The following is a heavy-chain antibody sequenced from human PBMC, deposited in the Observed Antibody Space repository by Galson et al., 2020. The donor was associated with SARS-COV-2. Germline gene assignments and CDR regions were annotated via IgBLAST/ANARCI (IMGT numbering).Heavy chain of an antibody. Sequence: GESLKISCAASGFTFSTHTIIWVRQAPGKGLAWVSSISSRSHYIYYADSVKGRFTISRDNAEHSVSLHMSSLRGDDTAVYYCARLSRASFDSWGQGTLVTVSS. CDR3: ARLSRASFDS. V-gene: IGHV3-21*01. CDR2: ISSRSHYI. CDR1: GFTFSTHT. J-gene: IGHJ4*02.